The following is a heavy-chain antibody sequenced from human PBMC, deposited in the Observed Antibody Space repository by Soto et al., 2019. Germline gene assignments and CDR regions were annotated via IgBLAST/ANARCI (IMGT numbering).Heavy chain of an antibody. D-gene: IGHD2-8*01. CDR2: IIPIFGTA. CDR3: ARRNDIVLMVYAPSGWFDP. CDR1: GGTFSSYA. J-gene: IGHJ5*02. V-gene: IGHV1-69*13. Sequence: VASVKVSCKASGGTFSSYAISWVRQAPGQGLEWMGGIIPIFGTANYAQKFQGRVTITADESTSTAYMELSSLRSEDTAVYYCARRNDIVLMVYAPSGWFDPWGQGTLVTVSS.